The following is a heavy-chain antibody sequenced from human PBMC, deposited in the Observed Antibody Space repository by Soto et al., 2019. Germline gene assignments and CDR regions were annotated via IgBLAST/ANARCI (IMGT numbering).Heavy chain of an antibody. CDR2: IYYSGST. J-gene: IGHJ6*03. V-gene: IGHV4-39*01. Sequence: PSETLSLTCTVSGGSISSSSYYWGWIRQPPGKGLEWIGSIYYSGSTYYNPSLKSRVTISVDTSKNQFSLKLNSVTAADTAVYYCARHRRCGSCYYMDVWGKGTTVTVSSGKCSSASVKVSCKASEGHPTPYDYYYYYYMDVWGKGTTVTVSS. D-gene: IGHD2-15*01. CDR3: ARHRRCGSCYYMDVWGKGTTVTVSSGKCSSASVKVSCKASEGHPTPYDYYYYYYMDV. CDR1: GGSISSSSYY.